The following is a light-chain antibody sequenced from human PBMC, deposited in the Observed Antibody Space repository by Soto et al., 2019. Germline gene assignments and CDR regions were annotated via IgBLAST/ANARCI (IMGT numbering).Light chain of an antibody. J-gene: IGLJ2*01. Sequence: QSVLTQPPSASASLGASVTLTCTLSRGYSDYKVDWYQQRPGKGPRFVMRVGTGGIVGSKGDGIPDRFSVLGSGLNRYLTIKNIQEEDESDYHCGADHGSGSNFVYRFGGGTKVTVL. CDR3: GADHGSGSNFVYR. CDR1: RGYSDYK. CDR2: VGTGGIVG. V-gene: IGLV9-49*01.